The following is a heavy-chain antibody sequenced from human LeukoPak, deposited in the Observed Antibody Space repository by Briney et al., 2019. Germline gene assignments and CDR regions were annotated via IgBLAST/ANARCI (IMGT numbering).Heavy chain of an antibody. V-gene: IGHV1-18*01. CDR3: ARDPDYDFWSGYYSY. D-gene: IGHD3-3*01. CDR2: ISAYNGNT. CDR1: GYTFTSYG. Sequence: GASVKVSCKASGYTFTSYGISWVRQAPGQGLEWMGWISAYNGNTNYAQKLQGRVTMTTDTSTSTAYMELRSLRSDDTAVYYCARDPDYDFWSGYYSYWGQGTLVTVSS. J-gene: IGHJ4*02.